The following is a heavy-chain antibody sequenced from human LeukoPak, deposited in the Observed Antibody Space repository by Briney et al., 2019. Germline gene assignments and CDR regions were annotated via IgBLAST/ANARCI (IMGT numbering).Heavy chain of an antibody. CDR2: IYTSGST. V-gene: IGHV4-61*02. CDR3: ARGLWFGDENPPYFDY. CDR1: GNSISSGDNY. J-gene: IGHJ4*02. Sequence: SETLSLTCTVSGNSISSGDNYWSWIRQPAGKGLEWIGRIYTSGSTNYNPSLKSRVTISGDTSKNQFSLRLSSVTAADTAVYYCARGLWFGDENPPYFDYWGQGILVTVSS. D-gene: IGHD3-10*01.